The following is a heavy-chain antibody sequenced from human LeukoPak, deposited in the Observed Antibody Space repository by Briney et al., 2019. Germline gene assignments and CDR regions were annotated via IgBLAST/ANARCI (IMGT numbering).Heavy chain of an antibody. CDR1: GYTFTIYY. D-gene: IGHD3-22*01. CDR3: ARSHSYYYDSSGYYSDY. V-gene: IGHV1-46*01. J-gene: IGHJ4*02. CDR2: INPSGGST. Sequence: ASVKVSCKTSGYTFTIYYMHWVRQAPGQGLEWMGIINPSGGSTSYAQKFQGRVTMTRDTSTSTAYMELSSLRSEDTAVYYCARSHSYYYDSSGYYSDYWGQGTLVTVSS.